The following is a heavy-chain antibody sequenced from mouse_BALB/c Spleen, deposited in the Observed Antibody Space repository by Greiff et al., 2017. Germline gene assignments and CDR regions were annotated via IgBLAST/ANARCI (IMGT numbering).Heavy chain of an antibody. D-gene: IGHD1-1*01. Sequence: EVKLQESGGGLVQPGGSLKLSCAASGFTFSSYGMSWVRQTPDKRLELVATINSNGGSTYYPDSVKGRFTISRDNAKNTLYLQMSSLKSEDTAMYYCARGDTTVVADYWGQGTTLTVSS. CDR1: GFTFSSYG. CDR2: INSNGGST. J-gene: IGHJ2*01. CDR3: ARGDTTVVADY. V-gene: IGHV5-6-3*01.